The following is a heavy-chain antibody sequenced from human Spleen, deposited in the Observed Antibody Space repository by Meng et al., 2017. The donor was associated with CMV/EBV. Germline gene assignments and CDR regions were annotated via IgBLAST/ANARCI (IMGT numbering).Heavy chain of an antibody. J-gene: IGHJ6*02. V-gene: IGHV1-2*02. CDR1: GYTFTSYY. CDR3: ARSMTTVTTMYYYGMDV. Sequence: ASVKVSCKASGYTFTSYYMHWMRQAPGQGLEWMGWINPNSGGTNYAQKFQGRVTMTRDTSISTAYMELSRLRSDDTAVYYCARSMTTVTTMYYYGMDVWGQGTTVTVSS. D-gene: IGHD4-17*01. CDR2: INPNSGGT.